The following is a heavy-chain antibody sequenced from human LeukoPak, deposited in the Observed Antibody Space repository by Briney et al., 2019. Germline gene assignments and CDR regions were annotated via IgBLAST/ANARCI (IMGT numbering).Heavy chain of an antibody. Sequence: PGGSLRLSCAASGFTFSSYAMHWVRQAPGKGLEWVAVISYDGSNKYYADSVKGRFTISRDNSKNTLYLQMNSLRAEDTAVYYCAREWVTTFDYWGQGTLVTVSS. J-gene: IGHJ4*02. D-gene: IGHD4-11*01. CDR1: GFTFSSYA. CDR3: AREWVTTFDY. V-gene: IGHV3-30-3*01. CDR2: ISYDGSNK.